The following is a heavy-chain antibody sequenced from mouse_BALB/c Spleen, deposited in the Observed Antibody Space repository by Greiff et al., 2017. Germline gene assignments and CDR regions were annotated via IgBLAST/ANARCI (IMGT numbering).Heavy chain of an antibody. Sequence: VQLQQSGAELVKPGASVKLSCTASGFNIKDTYMHWVKQRPEQGLEWIGRIDPANGNTKYDPKFQGKATITADTSSNTAYLQLSSLTSEDTAVYYCAREYGNNPYYFDYWGQGTTLTVSA. CDR1: GFNIKDTY. J-gene: IGHJ2*01. CDR3: AREYGNNPYYFDY. CDR2: IDPANGNT. V-gene: IGHV14-3*02. D-gene: IGHD2-10*02.